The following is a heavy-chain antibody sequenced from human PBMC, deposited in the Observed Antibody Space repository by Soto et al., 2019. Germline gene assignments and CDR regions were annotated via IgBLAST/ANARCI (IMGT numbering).Heavy chain of an antibody. D-gene: IGHD3-10*01. CDR1: GFTVSSNY. CDR2: IYSGGST. V-gene: IGHV3-53*01. J-gene: IGHJ3*02. Sequence: GGSLRLSCAASGFTVSSNYMSWVRQAPGKGLEWVSVIYSGGSTYYADSVKGRFTISRDNSKNTLYLQMNSLRAEDTAVYYCARVRGVMLGAFDIWGQGTMVTVSS. CDR3: ARVRGVMLGAFDI.